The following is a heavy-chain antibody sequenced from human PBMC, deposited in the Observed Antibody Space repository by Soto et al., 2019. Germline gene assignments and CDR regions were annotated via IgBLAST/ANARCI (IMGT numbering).Heavy chain of an antibody. CDR3: ATGGSGYFTY. D-gene: IGHD3-22*01. J-gene: IGHJ4*02. Sequence: EVQLVESGGGLVQPGGSLRVSCAASGFTFNTYWMQWVRQAPGKGLVWVSRIKSDGSYTNYADSVKGRFTISRDNAKNTLFLQMNSLGAEDTAVYYCATGGSGYFTYWGQGTLVTVSS. CDR1: GFTFNTYW. CDR2: IKSDGSYT. V-gene: IGHV3-74*01.